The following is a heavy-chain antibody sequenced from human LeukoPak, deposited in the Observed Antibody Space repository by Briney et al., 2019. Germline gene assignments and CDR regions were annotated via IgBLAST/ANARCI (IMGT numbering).Heavy chain of an antibody. D-gene: IGHD4-11*01. CDR3: ARAPNDYSYYYYMDV. CDR2: ISYSGST. Sequence: SESLSLTCTVSGGSISSSSYYWGWIRQPPGKGLEWIGTISYSGSTYYNPSLKSRVTISVDTSKNQFSLKLSSVTAADTAVYYCARAPNDYSYYYYMDVWGKGTTVTVSS. CDR1: GGSISSSSYY. V-gene: IGHV4-39*07. J-gene: IGHJ6*03.